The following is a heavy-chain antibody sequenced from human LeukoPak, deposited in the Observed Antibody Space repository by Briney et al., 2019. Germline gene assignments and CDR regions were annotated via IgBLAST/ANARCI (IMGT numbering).Heavy chain of an antibody. CDR3: ARDPICSGGSCYLSSFYFDY. Sequence: GGSLRLSCAASGFTFSSYSMIWVRQAPGTGLEWVSSITSSGSYIYYADSVKGRFTISRDNAKNSLFLQMNSLRAEDTAVYYCARDPICSGGSCYLSSFYFDYWGQGTLVTVSS. J-gene: IGHJ4*02. CDR1: GFTFSSYS. D-gene: IGHD2-15*01. CDR2: ITSSGSYI. V-gene: IGHV3-21*01.